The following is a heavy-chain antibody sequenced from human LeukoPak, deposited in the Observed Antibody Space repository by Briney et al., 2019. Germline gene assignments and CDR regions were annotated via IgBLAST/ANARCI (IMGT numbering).Heavy chain of an antibody. CDR1: GFTFSSYS. CDR2: ISSSSSSYI. J-gene: IGHJ6*04. V-gene: IGHV3-21*01. CDR3: ATAGGLLTSNYYGSGSYCLDV. Sequence: PGGSLRLSCAASGFTFSSYSMNWVRQAPGKGLEWVSSISSSSSSYIYYADSVKGRFTISRDNAKNSLYLQMNSLRAEDTAVYYCATAGGLLTSNYYGSGSYCLDVWGKGTTVTVSS. D-gene: IGHD3-10*01.